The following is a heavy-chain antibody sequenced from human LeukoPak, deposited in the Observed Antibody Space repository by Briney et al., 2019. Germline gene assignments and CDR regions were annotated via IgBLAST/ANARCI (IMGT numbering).Heavy chain of an antibody. V-gene: IGHV4-34*01. D-gene: IGHD6-6*01. CDR3: ARAGQLVFIVD. J-gene: IGHJ4*02. CDR1: GGSFSGYY. Sequence: PSETLSLTCAVYGGSFSGYYWSWIRQPPGKGLEWIGEINHSGSTNYNPSLKRRVTISVDTSKNQFSLKLSSVTAADTAVYYCARAGQLVFIVDWGQGTLVTVSS. CDR2: INHSGST.